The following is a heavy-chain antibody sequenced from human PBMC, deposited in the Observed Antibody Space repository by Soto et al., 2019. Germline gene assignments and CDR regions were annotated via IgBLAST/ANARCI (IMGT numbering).Heavy chain of an antibody. Sequence: PSETLSLTCTVSGDSISAYSWSWVRQPPGKGLEWIGNIHYNGNTKYNPSLKSRVTMSLDTSKNQFSLRLISVTAADTAKYFCAREGNLGRWLQPIDFWGQGTMVTTSS. CDR1: GDSISAYS. J-gene: IGHJ4*03. V-gene: IGHV4-59*01. CDR3: AREGNLGRWLQPIDF. CDR2: IHYNGNT. D-gene: IGHD5-12*01.